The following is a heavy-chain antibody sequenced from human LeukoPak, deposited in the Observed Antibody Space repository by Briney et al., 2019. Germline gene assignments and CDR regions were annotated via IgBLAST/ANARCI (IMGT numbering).Heavy chain of an antibody. J-gene: IGHJ3*02. V-gene: IGHV3-7*03. CDR1: GFTFSSYW. D-gene: IGHD2-2*01. CDR3: VKDKAVVPAAIYAFDI. CDR2: IKQDGSEK. Sequence: GGSLRLSCAASGFTFSSYWMSWVRQAPGKGLEWVANIKQDGSEKYYVDSVKGRFTISRDNAKNSLYLQMNSLRAEDTAVYYCVKDKAVVPAAIYAFDIWGQGTMVTVSS.